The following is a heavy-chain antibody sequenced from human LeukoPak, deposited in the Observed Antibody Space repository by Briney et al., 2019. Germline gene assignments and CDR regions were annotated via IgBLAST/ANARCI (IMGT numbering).Heavy chain of an antibody. Sequence: GGSLRLSCAASGFTFSSYSMNWVRQAPGKGLEWVSSISSSSSYIYYADSVKGRFTISRDNAKNSLYLQMNSLRAEDTAVYYRAGQRWQWLVRGKIDYWGQGTLVTVSS. D-gene: IGHD6-19*01. CDR2: ISSSSSYI. J-gene: IGHJ4*02. V-gene: IGHV3-21*01. CDR1: GFTFSSYS. CDR3: AGQRWQWLVRGKIDY.